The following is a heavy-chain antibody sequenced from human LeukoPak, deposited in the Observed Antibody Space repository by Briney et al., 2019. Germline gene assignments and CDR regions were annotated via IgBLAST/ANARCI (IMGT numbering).Heavy chain of an antibody. V-gene: IGHV4-4*07. Sequence: SETLSLTCTVSGGSISSYYWSWIRQPAGKGLEWIGRIYTSGSTNYNPSLKSRVTMSVDTSKDQLSLNLSSVTAADTAVYYCARRIVVVVAATVWLDPWGQGILVTVSS. CDR2: IYTSGST. J-gene: IGHJ5*02. CDR1: GGSISSYY. D-gene: IGHD2-15*01. CDR3: ARRIVVVVAATVWLDP.